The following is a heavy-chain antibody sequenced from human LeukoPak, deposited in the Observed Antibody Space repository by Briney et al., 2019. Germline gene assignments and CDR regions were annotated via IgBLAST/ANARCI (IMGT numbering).Heavy chain of an antibody. V-gene: IGHV4-39*07. D-gene: IGHD3-22*01. CDR3: ARVLLGSSGYYYDVNNWFDP. Sequence: PSETLSLTCTVSGVSISSSSYYWGWIRQPPGKGLEWIGSIYYSGSTYYNPSLKSRVTISVDTSKNQFSLKLSSVTAADTAVYYCARVLLGSSGYYYDVNNWFDPWGQGTLVTVSS. CDR2: IYYSGST. J-gene: IGHJ5*02. CDR1: GVSISSSSYY.